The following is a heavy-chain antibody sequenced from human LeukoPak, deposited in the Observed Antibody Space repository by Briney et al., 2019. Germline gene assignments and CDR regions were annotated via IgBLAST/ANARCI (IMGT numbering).Heavy chain of an antibody. CDR3: AGLRYFDWTPDYYFDY. V-gene: IGHV4-4*07. Sequence: SETLSLTCTVSGGSISSYYWSWIRQPAGKGLEWIGRIYNSGITNYNPSLKSRVTMSMDTSMNQFSLKLRSVTAADTAVYYCAGLRYFDWTPDYYFDYWGQGTLVTVSS. D-gene: IGHD3-9*01. CDR1: GGSISSYY. CDR2: IYNSGIT. J-gene: IGHJ4*02.